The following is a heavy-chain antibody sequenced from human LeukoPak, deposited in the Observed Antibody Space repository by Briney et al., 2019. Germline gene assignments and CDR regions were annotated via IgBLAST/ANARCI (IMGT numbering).Heavy chain of an antibody. Sequence: PSETLSLTCTVSGGSISSSTYYWGWIRQPPGKGLEWIGEINHSGSTNYNPSLKSRVTISVDTSKNQFSLKLSSVTAADTAVYYCARLATYFWGGIDYWGQGTLVTVSS. CDR1: GGSISSSTYY. V-gene: IGHV4-39*07. D-gene: IGHD3-16*01. CDR3: ARLATYFWGGIDY. CDR2: INHSGST. J-gene: IGHJ4*02.